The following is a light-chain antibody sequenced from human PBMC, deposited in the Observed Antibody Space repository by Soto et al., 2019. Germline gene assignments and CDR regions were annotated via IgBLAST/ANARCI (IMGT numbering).Light chain of an antibody. CDR1: QSISSSY. CDR2: GAS. CDR3: QQYVNSLT. Sequence: EIVLTQSPGTLSLSPGERGTLSCRASQSISSSYLAWYQQKPGQAPRLLIYGASTRATGIPDRFSGSGSGTVFTLTISRLEAEDFVVYYCQQYVNSLTFGGGTKVQIK. J-gene: IGKJ4*02. V-gene: IGKV3-20*01.